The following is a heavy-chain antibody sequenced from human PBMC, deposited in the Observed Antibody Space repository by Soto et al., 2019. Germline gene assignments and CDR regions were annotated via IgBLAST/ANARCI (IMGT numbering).Heavy chain of an antibody. CDR1: GCTFIRHG. Sequence: ASVKVSCKASGCTFIRHGISWVRQAPGQGLEWVGWISPYTSDTKYGQKFQGRVTMTTDTSTSTAHLELRTLRSDDTAMYYCAADSSGSTADYHYYYGMDIWGQGTTVTVS. D-gene: IGHD3-22*01. CDR3: AADSSGSTADYHYYYGMDI. J-gene: IGHJ6*02. V-gene: IGHV1-18*01. CDR2: ISPYTSDT.